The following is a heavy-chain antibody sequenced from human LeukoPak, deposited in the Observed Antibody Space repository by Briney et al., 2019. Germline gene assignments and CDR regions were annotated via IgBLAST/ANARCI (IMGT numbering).Heavy chain of an antibody. J-gene: IGHJ4*02. CDR2: IRSSGSPR. CDR3: VRDPAALDF. Sequence: GGSLRLSCKASGFTFSTYSMNWVRQAPGKRLEWVSYIRSSGSPRYYADSVKGRFTISRDDAKSSLYLQMDKLRDEDTAVYYCVRDPAALDFWGQGTLVTVSP. V-gene: IGHV3-48*02. CDR1: GFTFSTYS.